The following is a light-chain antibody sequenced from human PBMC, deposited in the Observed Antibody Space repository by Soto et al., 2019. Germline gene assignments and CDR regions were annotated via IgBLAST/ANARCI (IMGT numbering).Light chain of an antibody. V-gene: IGKV1-33*01. CDR1: QGIANY. Sequence: DIHMTQSPSSLSASVGDRVTITCQASQGIANYLSWYQQKPGKAPNLLIHEASSLETGVPSRFSGGGFGTHFTLTIRSLQPEDIATYYCQQYKSVPPTFGQETKLEIK. CDR2: EAS. J-gene: IGKJ2*01. CDR3: QQYKSVPPT.